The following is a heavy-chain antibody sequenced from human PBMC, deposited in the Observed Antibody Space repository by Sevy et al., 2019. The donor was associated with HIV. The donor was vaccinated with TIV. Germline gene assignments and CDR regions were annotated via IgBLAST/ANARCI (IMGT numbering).Heavy chain of an antibody. CDR1: GFTLSSYG. CDR3: ARGPHIVVVTAIPTHFDY. D-gene: IGHD2-21*02. Sequence: GGSLRLSCAASGFTLSSYGMHWVRQAPGKGLEWVAVIWYDGSNKYYADSVKGRFTISRDNSKNTLYLQMNSLRAEDTAVYYCARGPHIVVVTAIPTHFDYWGQGTLVTVSS. J-gene: IGHJ4*02. CDR2: IWYDGSNK. V-gene: IGHV3-33*01.